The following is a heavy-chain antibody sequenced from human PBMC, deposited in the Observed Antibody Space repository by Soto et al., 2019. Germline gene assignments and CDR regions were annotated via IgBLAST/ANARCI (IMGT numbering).Heavy chain of an antibody. V-gene: IGHV1-18*01. J-gene: IGHJ4*02. Sequence: ASVKVSCKTSGYTFSDYGISWVRQAPGQGLEWMGWISAKNGNTNFAQKFRGRVTMITDISTNTVYMELRNLRLDDTAVYYCAREPPETPPDYWGQGTLVTVSS. CDR2: ISAKNGNT. CDR3: AREPPETPPDY. CDR1: GYTFSDYG.